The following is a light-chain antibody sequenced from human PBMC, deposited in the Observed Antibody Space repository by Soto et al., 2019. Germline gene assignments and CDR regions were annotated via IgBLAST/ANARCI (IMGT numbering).Light chain of an antibody. CDR3: QQYISYPIT. CDR1: QDISSW. V-gene: IGKV1D-16*01. Sequence: DIQMTQSPSSLSASVGDRVTITCRASQDISSWVAWYQQKPEKAPKSLISAASTLQSGVPSRFSGSGSGTDITLTISSLQPEDFATDYCQQYISYPITFGGGTRVDLK. J-gene: IGKJ4*01. CDR2: AAS.